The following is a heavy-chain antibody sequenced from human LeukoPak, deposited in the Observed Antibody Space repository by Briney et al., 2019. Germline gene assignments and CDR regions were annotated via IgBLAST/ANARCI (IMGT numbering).Heavy chain of an antibody. V-gene: IGHV3-21*01. CDR2: ISSSSSYI. J-gene: IGHJ4*02. CDR1: GFTFSSYS. D-gene: IGHD3-22*01. Sequence: GGSLRLSCAASGFTFSSYSVNWVRQAPGKGLEWVSSISSSSSYIYYADSVKGRFTISRDNAKNSVYLQMNSLRAEDTAMYYCARWYDYDSKGYSYYFDYWGQGTLVTVSS. CDR3: ARWYDYDSKGYSYYFDY.